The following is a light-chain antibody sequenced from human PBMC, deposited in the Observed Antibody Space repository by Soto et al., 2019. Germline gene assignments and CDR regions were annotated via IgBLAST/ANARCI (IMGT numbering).Light chain of an antibody. CDR2: SNN. V-gene: IGLV1-44*01. Sequence: QSVLTQPPSASGTPGQRVTISCSGSSSNIGRNTVNWYQQLPETAPKLLIYSNNQRPSGVPDRFSGSKSGTSASLAISGLQSEAEDDYYCAAWDDSLNGWVFGGGTKLTVL. CDR1: SSNIGRNT. J-gene: IGLJ3*02. CDR3: AAWDDSLNGWV.